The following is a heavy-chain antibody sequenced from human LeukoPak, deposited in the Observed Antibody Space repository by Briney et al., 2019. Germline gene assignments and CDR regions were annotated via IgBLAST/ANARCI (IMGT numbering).Heavy chain of an antibody. CDR3: ARHRIAVAGTSHYFDY. V-gene: IGHV4-59*01. CDR2: IFNNGNT. CDR1: GASISSYY. D-gene: IGHD6-19*01. Sequence: SETLSLTCTVSGASISSYYWSWIRQPPGKGLEWIGCIFNNGNTNYNPSLKSRVTISLDTSKNQFSLKLRSVTAADTAVYYCARHRIAVAGTSHYFDYWGQGTLVTVSS. J-gene: IGHJ4*02.